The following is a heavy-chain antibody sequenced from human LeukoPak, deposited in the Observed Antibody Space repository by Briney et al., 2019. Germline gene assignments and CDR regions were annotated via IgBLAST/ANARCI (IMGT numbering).Heavy chain of an antibody. CDR2: IYYSGST. CDR3: EISSGWSLDY. CDR1: GGSISSSSYY. J-gene: IGHJ4*02. D-gene: IGHD6-19*01. V-gene: IGHV4-39*07. Sequence: SETLSLTCTVSGGSISSSSYYWGWIRQPPGKGLEWIGSIYYSGSTYYNPSLKSRVTISVDTSKNQFSLKLSSVTAADTAVYYCEISSGWSLDYWGQGTLVTVSS.